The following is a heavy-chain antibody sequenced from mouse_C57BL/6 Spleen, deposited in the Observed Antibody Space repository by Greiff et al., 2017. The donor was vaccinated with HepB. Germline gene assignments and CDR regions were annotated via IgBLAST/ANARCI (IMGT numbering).Heavy chain of an antibody. D-gene: IGHD2-3*01. V-gene: IGHV1-85*01. CDR2: IYPRDGST. J-gene: IGHJ2*01. CDR3: ARSFPGGEWLLLFFDY. CDR1: GYTFTSYD. Sequence: QVQLKESGPELVKPGASVKLSCKASGYTFTSYDINWVKQRPGQGLEWIGWIYPRDGSTKYNEKFKGKATLTVDTSSSTAYMELHSLTSEDSAVYFCARSFPGGEWLLLFFDYWGQGTTLTVSS.